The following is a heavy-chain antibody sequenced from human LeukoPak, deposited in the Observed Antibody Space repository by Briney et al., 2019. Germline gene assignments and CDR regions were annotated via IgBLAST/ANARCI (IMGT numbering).Heavy chain of an antibody. CDR3: ARVRHDPLEYYYYIDV. Sequence: SETLSLTCAMSSGSFRGYYWSWIRQSPGKGREWIGEMSPSGSTKYNPSLKSRVSISEDTSKNLLFLKLTSVTAADTAEYFCARVRHDPLEYYYYIDVWGTGTTVAVSS. CDR1: SGSFRGYY. V-gene: IGHV4-34*01. D-gene: IGHD3-3*01. J-gene: IGHJ6*03. CDR2: MSPSGST.